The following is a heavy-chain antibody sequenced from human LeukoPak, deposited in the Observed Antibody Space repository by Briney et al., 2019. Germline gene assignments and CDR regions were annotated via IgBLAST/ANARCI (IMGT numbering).Heavy chain of an antibody. CDR1: GGTFSSYA. V-gene: IGHV1-69*13. Sequence: SVKVSCKASGGTFSSYAISWVRQAPGQGLEWMGGIIPIFGTANYAQKFQGRVTITADESTSTAYMELSSLRSEDTAAYYCARVFDSSGYYLNAFDIWGQGTMVTVSS. J-gene: IGHJ3*02. D-gene: IGHD3-22*01. CDR2: IIPIFGTA. CDR3: ARVFDSSGYYLNAFDI.